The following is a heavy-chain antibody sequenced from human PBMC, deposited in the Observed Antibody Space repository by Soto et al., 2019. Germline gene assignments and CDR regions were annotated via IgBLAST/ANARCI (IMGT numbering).Heavy chain of an antibody. CDR2: IKQDGSEK. D-gene: IGHD5-18*01. CDR1: GFTFSNYW. Sequence: PGGSLRLSCAASGFTFSNYWMSWVRQAPGKGLEWVANIKQDGSEKYYVDSVKGRFTISRDNAKNSLYLQVDSLRAEDTAVYYCATGLHWFDPWGQGTLVTVSS. V-gene: IGHV3-7*01. J-gene: IGHJ5*02. CDR3: ATGLHWFDP.